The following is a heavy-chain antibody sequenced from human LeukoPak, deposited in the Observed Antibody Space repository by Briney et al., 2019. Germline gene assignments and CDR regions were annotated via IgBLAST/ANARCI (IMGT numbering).Heavy chain of an antibody. J-gene: IGHJ6*02. Sequence: GGSLRLSCAASGFTFRSYAMNRVRQAPGKGLEWVSVIYSGGSTYYADSVKGRFTISRDNSKNTLYLQMNSLRAEDTAVYYCARERGVTGPVGVWGQGTTVTVSS. V-gene: IGHV3-66*01. D-gene: IGHD2-21*02. CDR2: IYSGGST. CDR1: GFTFRSYA. CDR3: ARERGVTGPVGV.